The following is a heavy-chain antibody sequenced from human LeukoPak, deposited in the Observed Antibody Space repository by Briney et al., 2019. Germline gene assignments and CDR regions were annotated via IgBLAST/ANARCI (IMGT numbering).Heavy chain of an antibody. J-gene: IGHJ4*02. CDR3: ARRSWYNPFDY. CDR2: ISGSGGST. Sequence: GGSLRLSCAASGFAFSSYAMSWVRQAPGKGLEWVSAISGSGGSTYYADSVKGRFTISRDNSKNTLYLQMNSLRAEDTAVYYCARRSWYNPFDYWGQGTLVTVSS. V-gene: IGHV3-23*01. CDR1: GFAFSSYA. D-gene: IGHD6-13*01.